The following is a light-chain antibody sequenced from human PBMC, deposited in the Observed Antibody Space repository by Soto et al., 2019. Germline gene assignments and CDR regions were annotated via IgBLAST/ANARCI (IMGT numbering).Light chain of an antibody. Sequence: DIQMTQSPSSLSASVGDRVTITCRTSQSIDSYLNWYQEKPGKDPNLLMYAASSLQSGVPSRFSGSGSGTDFTLAITSLQPEDFATYYCQQSYSMPWTFGQGTKVEVK. CDR1: QSIDSY. CDR2: AAS. J-gene: IGKJ1*01. CDR3: QQSYSMPWT. V-gene: IGKV1-39*01.